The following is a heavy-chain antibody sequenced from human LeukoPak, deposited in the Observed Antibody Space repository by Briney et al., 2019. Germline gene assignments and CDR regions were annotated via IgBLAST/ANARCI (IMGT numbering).Heavy chain of an antibody. CDR2: IHYSGST. CDR1: GDSINNSSYY. Sequence: ETLSLTCTVSGDSINNSSYYWGWIPQPPGKGLEWIGSIHYSGSTYYNPSLKSRVTISVDTSKNQFSLRLSSVTAADTAVYYCARVPYDFWSGYYSAFDIWGQGTMVTVSS. V-gene: IGHV4-39*01. CDR3: ARVPYDFWSGYYSAFDI. J-gene: IGHJ3*02. D-gene: IGHD3-3*01.